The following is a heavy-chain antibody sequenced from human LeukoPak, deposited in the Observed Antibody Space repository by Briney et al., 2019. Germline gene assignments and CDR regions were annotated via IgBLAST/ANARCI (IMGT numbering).Heavy chain of an antibody. D-gene: IGHD1-26*01. CDR3: TRDPILGAPDYFDY. J-gene: IGHJ4*02. CDR2: TSPDEGLK. Sequence: GRSLRLSCAASGFTFSSYAIHWVRQAPGKGLEWVAVTSPDEGLKFYGGSVKGRFTISRDNSKNTMYLQMDNLREEDTAVYYCTRDPILGAPDYFDYWGQGTLVTVSS. V-gene: IGHV3-30*04. CDR1: GFTFSSYA.